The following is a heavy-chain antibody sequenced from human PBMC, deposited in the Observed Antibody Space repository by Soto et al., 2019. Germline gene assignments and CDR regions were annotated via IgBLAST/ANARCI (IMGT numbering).Heavy chain of an antibody. CDR3: ASGWRFDP. CDR2: INHSGTT. CDR1: GRSFSGYQ. Sequence: SETLSLTCGVYGRSFSGYQRNWIRQSPGQGLEWIGEINHSGTTKYNPSLESRINLSVDTSKKQFSLKMFSVTAADTAISYCASGWRFDPGGQATQVAVS. D-gene: IGHD1-1*01. J-gene: IGHJ5*02. V-gene: IGHV4-34*01.